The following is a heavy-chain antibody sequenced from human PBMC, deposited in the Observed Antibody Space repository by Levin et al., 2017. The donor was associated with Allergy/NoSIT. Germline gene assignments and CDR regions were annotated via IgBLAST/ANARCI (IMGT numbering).Heavy chain of an antibody. CDR2: IYPYSGGA. D-gene: IGHD2-2*01. V-gene: IGHV1-2*02. CDR3: ARELSVVVPTASSYYYYGMDV. CDR1: GYTFTDYY. Sequence: ASVKVSCKSSGYTFTDYYMHWVRQAPGQGLEWMGWIYPYSGGANYAQKFQGRVTMTRDTSISTAYMELSRLRSDDTAVYYCARELSVVVPTASSYYYYGMDVWGQGTTVTVSS. J-gene: IGHJ6*02.